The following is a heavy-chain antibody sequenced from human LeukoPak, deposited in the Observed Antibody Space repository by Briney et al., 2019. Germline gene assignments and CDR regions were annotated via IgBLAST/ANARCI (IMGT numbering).Heavy chain of an antibody. Sequence: ISGEFAVSIFTCDWIGWRRALPGKLQEWSGIIYPGASRTTYSPAFQGQVTISVAQSINNASLQWRSLQASDTAMYYCGMSGDRLPLQDDVFDVWGQGTMVTAS. V-gene: IGHV5-51*01. CDR3: GMSGDRLPLQDDVFDV. CDR2: IYPGASRT. D-gene: IGHD1-26*01. J-gene: IGHJ3*01. CDR1: VSIFTCDW.